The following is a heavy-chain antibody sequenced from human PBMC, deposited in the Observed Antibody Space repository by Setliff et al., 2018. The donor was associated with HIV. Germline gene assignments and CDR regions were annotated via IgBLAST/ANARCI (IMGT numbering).Heavy chain of an antibody. D-gene: IGHD3-22*01. J-gene: IGHJ3*02. V-gene: IGHV1-18*01. Sequence: SVKVSCKTSGDTLSIHPISWVRQAPGQGLEWMGWMSAYSGDTKYAQKIQGRVNMTRDTSTDTAYVELRSLRFDDTALYYCVRGYYYDKTGYGTFDIWGQGTVVTVSS. CDR2: MSAYSGDT. CDR1: GDTLSIHP. CDR3: VRGYYYDKTGYGTFDI.